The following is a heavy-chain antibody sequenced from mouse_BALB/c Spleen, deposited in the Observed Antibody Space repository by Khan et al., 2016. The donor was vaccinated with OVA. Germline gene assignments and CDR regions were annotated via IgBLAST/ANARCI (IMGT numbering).Heavy chain of an antibody. V-gene: IGHV2-6-4*01. J-gene: IGHJ4*01. CDR2: IWRGGDT. CDR1: GFSLSRYN. CDR3: ARACYRYEGYYAMDY. D-gene: IGHD2-14*01. Sequence: QVQLKESGPGLVAPSQSLSITCTVSGFSLSRYNIHWVRQPPGKGLEWLGMIWRGGDTDYNSTLKSRLSISKDNSKTQVFSKVKSLQTDDSAMYHCARACYRYEGYYAMDYWGQGTSVTVFS.